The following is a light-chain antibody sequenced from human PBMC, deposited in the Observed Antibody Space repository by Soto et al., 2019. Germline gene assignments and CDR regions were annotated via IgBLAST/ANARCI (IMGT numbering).Light chain of an antibody. V-gene: IGKV3-20*01. Sequence: IVVTHSPGTLSLSPGERATLSCSASQSVSSSYLAWYQQKPGQAPRLLIYGASSRATGIPDRFSGSGSGTDFTLTIGRLEPEDFAVYYCHQYGSSSWPFGQGTMAAIK. J-gene: IGKJ1*01. CDR1: QSVSSSY. CDR3: HQYGSSSWP. CDR2: GAS.